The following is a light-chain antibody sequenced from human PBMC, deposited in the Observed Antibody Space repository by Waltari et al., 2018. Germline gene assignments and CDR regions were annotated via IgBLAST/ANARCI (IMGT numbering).Light chain of an antibody. CDR2: DAS. Sequence: DIQMTQSPSTLSASVGDRVTITRRGSQSIGAWVAWYQLKPGKAPKLFIYDASSVESGVPLRCSGSGAGTEFTLTISRLQPDDFATYYCHQHKTHWTFGQGTKVEIK. J-gene: IGKJ1*01. V-gene: IGKV1-5*01. CDR3: HQHKTHWT. CDR1: QSIGAW.